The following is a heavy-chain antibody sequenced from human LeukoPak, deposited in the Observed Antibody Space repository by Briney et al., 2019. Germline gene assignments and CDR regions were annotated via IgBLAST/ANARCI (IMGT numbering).Heavy chain of an antibody. CDR1: GFTFSSYE. D-gene: IGHD3-16*01. CDR2: ISSSGSTI. Sequence: PGGSLRLSCAASGFTFSSYEMNWVRQAPGKGLEWVSYISSSGSTIYYADSVKGRFTISRDNAKNSLYLQMNSLRAEDMAVYYCARVGPYDWFDPWGQGTLVTVSS. CDR3: ARVGPYDWFDP. J-gene: IGHJ5*02. V-gene: IGHV3-48*03.